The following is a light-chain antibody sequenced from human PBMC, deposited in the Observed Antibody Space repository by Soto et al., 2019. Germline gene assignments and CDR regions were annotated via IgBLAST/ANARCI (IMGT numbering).Light chain of an antibody. CDR1: SSNIGGNY. CDR3: AAWDDSLSGVI. Sequence: QSVLTQSPSASGTPGQRVTISCSGSSSNIGGNYVYWYQQLPGRAPKLLICRNSQRPSGVPDRLSGSKSGTSASLAISGLRSEDEADYYCAAWDDSLSGVIFGGGTKLTVL. CDR2: RNS. J-gene: IGLJ2*01. V-gene: IGLV1-47*01.